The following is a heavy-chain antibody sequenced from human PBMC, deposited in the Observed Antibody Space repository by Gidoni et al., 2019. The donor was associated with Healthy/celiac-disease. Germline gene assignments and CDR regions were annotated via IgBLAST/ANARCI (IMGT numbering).Heavy chain of an antibody. J-gene: IGHJ4*02. CDR1: GGSISSSKW. CDR3: ARDLRATVTTYVFDY. D-gene: IGHD4-17*01. CDR2: IYHSGST. V-gene: IGHV4-4*02. Sequence: QVQLQESGPGLVKPSGTRSRTGAVAGGSISSSKWWSGVRPPPGKGLEWIGEIYHSGSTNYTPSLKSRVTISVDKSKNQFSLKLSSVTAADTAVYYCARDLRATVTTYVFDYWGQGTLVTVSS.